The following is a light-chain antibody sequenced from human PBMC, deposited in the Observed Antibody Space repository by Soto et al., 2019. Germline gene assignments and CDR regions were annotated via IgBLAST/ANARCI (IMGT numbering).Light chain of an antibody. Sequence: EIVLTQSPGTLSLSPGERATLSCMASQSVSSSYLAWYQQKPGQAPRLLIYGASSRATGIPDRFSGSGSGTDFTLTISSLEAEDFAVYYCQQRSDWPPTFGQGTKVDIK. CDR3: QQRSDWPPT. J-gene: IGKJ1*01. CDR1: QSVSSSY. V-gene: IGKV3D-20*02. CDR2: GAS.